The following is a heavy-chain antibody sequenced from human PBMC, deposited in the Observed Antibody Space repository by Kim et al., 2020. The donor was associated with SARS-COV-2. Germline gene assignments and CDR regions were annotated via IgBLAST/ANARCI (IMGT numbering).Heavy chain of an antibody. CDR3: ARGSGSYYKYNWFDP. V-gene: IGHV4-39*01. CDR1: GGSISSSSYY. D-gene: IGHD3-10*01. J-gene: IGHJ5*02. CDR2: IYYSGST. Sequence: SETLSLTCTVSGGSISSSSYYWGWIRQPPGKGLEWIGSIYYSGSTYYNPSLKSRVTISVDTSKNQFSLKLSSVTAADTAVYYCARGSGSYYKYNWFDPWGQGTLVTVSS.